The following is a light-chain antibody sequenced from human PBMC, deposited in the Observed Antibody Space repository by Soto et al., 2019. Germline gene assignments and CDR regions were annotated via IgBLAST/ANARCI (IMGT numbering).Light chain of an antibody. V-gene: IGKV3-15*01. CDR1: QSVSSN. CDR2: GAS. J-gene: IGKJ1*01. CDR3: QQYNNWPPTWT. Sequence: DIVMTQSPNTQSVYPAEIATLSCRASQSVSSNLAWYQQKPGQAPRLLIYGASTRATGIPARFSGSGSGTEFTLTISSLQSEDFAVYYCQQYNNWPPTWTFGQGTKVDIK.